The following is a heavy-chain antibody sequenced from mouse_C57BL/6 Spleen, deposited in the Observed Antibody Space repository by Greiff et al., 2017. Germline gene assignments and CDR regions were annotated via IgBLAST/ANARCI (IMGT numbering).Heavy chain of an antibody. V-gene: IGHV14-4*01. Sequence: EVQVVESGAELVRPGASVKLSCTASGFNIKDDYMHWVKQRPEQGLEWIGWIDPENGDTEYASKFQGKATITADTSSNTAYLQLSSLTSEDTAVYYCTVITTEAYWGQGTLVTVSA. CDR1: GFNIKDDY. CDR2: IDPENGDT. D-gene: IGHD1-1*01. CDR3: TVITTEAY. J-gene: IGHJ3*01.